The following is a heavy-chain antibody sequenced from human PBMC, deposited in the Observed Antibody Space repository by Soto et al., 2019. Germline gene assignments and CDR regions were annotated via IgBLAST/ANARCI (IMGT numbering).Heavy chain of an antibody. CDR3: ADRNFSSRHWTDKSIDY. D-gene: IGHD3-3*01. V-gene: IGHV4-4*02. J-gene: IGHJ4*02. CDR2: ISHSGST. Sequence: AGTXSRTCAISGYSISSSDSGSGFRQPPGKGLECIGQISHSGSTNYNPSLTSRVTISVDKSNNHFSLKLTSVTAADPAVYYCADRNFSSRHWTDKSIDYWGQGTLVTVSS. CDR1: GYSISSSDS.